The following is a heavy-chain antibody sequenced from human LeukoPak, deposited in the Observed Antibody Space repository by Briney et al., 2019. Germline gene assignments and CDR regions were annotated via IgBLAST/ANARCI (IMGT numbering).Heavy chain of an antibody. V-gene: IGHV4-59*01. CDR3: ASGPYPAAGTDHQFDY. Sequence: SETLSLTCTVSGASISSYYWSWIRQPPAKGLESFGYLFYSGSTLYNPSLQSRVTISVDTSKNQISLKLTSVTAADTAVYYCASGPYPAAGTDHQFDYWGQGTLVTVSS. CDR2: LFYSGST. J-gene: IGHJ4*02. D-gene: IGHD6-13*01. CDR1: GASISSYY.